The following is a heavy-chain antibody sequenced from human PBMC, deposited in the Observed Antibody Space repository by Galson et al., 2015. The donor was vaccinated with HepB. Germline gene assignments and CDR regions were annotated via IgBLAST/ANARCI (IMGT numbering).Heavy chain of an antibody. CDR3: ARVRRKSSSWYGWFDP. D-gene: IGHD6-13*01. V-gene: IGHV4-34*01. Sequence: SETLSLTCAVYGGSFSGYYWSWIRQPPGKGLEWIGEINHSGSTNYNPSLKSRVTISVDTSKNQFSLKLSSVTAADTAVYYCARVRRKSSSWYGWFDPWGQGTLVTVSS. CDR2: INHSGST. CDR1: GGSFSGYY. J-gene: IGHJ5*02.